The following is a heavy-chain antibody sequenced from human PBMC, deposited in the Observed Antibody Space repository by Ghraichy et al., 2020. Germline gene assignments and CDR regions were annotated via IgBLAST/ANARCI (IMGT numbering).Heavy chain of an antibody. CDR1: GLTFSRYG. Sequence: GGSLRLSCAASGLTFSRYGIHWVRQAPGKGLEWVAVISYDGSNKYYADSVKGRFTISRDNSKNTLYLQMNSLRAEDTAVYYCAKSLHDYGDYGGPTDYGMDVWGRGTTVTVSS. D-gene: IGHD4-17*01. J-gene: IGHJ6*02. CDR2: ISYDGSNK. CDR3: AKSLHDYGDYGGPTDYGMDV. V-gene: IGHV3-30*18.